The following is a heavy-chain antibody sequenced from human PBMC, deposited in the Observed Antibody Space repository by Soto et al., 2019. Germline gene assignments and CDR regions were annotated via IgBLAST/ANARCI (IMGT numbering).Heavy chain of an antibody. CDR3: TTDKVDTAMVCYYYYGMDV. J-gene: IGHJ6*02. Sequence: GSLILSCAASGFTFSNAWMSWGRQAPGKGLEWGGRIKSKTDGGTTDDAAPVKGRFTISRDESKNTLYLQMNSLKTEDTAVYYSTTDKVDTAMVCYYYYGMDVWGQGTTVTVSS. CDR2: IKSKTDGGTT. D-gene: IGHD5-18*01. V-gene: IGHV3-15*01. CDR1: GFTFSNAW.